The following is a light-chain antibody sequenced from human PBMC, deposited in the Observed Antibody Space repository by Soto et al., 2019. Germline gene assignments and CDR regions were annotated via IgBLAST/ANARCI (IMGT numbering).Light chain of an antibody. CDR3: SSYTSSSTYYV. CDR1: SSDVGGYNY. J-gene: IGLJ1*01. V-gene: IGLV2-14*01. CDR2: EVS. Sequence: QSLLSQPAAVSWSPGQSITISCTGTSSDVGGYNYVSWYQQHPGKAPKLMIYEVSNRPSGVSNRFSGSKSGNTASLTISGLQAEDEADYHCSSYTSSSTYYVFGTGTKVTVL.